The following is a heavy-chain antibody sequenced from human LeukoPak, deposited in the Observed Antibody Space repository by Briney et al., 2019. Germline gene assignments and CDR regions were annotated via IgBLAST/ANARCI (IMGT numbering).Heavy chain of an antibody. CDR3: ARSQYYYDSSGYYYLAFDI. J-gene: IGHJ3*02. V-gene: IGHV4-59*01. D-gene: IGHD3-22*01. Sequence: SETLSLTCSVSDGSINSYYWNWIRRPPGKGLEWIGYIYYNGNTNYSPSLKSRVTMSVDTSKNLFSLKVSSVTAADTAVYYCARSQYYYDSSGYYYLAFDIWGQGTMVTVSS. CDR1: DGSINSYY. CDR2: IYYNGNT.